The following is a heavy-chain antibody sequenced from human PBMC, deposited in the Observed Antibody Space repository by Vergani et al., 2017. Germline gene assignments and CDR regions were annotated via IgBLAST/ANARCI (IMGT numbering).Heavy chain of an antibody. J-gene: IGHJ5*02. CDR1: GGSISTGGQS. V-gene: IGHV4-61*02. CDR2: IYTSGAT. Sequence: QLQLQESGPGLVKPSETLSLTCTVSGGSISTGGQSWTWLRQSAGKGLEWIGRIYTSGATNYNPSLRSRAIMSVDASKKQFSLKLTSVTAADTAVYYCARVADFYGLGSRLLDLWGQGILVTVSS. D-gene: IGHD3-10*01. CDR3: ARVADFYGLGSRLLDL.